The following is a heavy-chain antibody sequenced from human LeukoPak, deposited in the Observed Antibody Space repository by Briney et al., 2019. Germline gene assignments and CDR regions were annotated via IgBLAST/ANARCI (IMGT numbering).Heavy chain of an antibody. Sequence: GGSLRLSCVASGFTFSRHGMNWVRQAPGKGLEWVSGISPSGDIKYYVDSVKGRFTVSRDNSKNTLFLYMSSLGAEDTAVYYCAKGPTIFGVITLWGQGSLVTVSS. CDR2: ISPSGDIK. D-gene: IGHD3-3*01. CDR1: GFTFSRHG. J-gene: IGHJ4*02. V-gene: IGHV3-23*01. CDR3: AKGPTIFGVITL.